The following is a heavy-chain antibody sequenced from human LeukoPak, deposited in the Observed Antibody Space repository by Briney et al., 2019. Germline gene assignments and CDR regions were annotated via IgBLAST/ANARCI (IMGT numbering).Heavy chain of an antibody. J-gene: IGHJ6*03. CDR1: GYTFTSNY. D-gene: IGHD1-1*01. CDR2: ISPSGGST. CDR3: AVQSTNNYYYYYMDV. V-gene: IGHV1-46*01. Sequence: GASVKVSCKALGYTFTSNYMHWVRQAPGQGPEWMGVISPSGGSTTYAQKFQGGVTLTRDMSTSTDYLELSSLRSDDTAVYYCAVQSTNNYYYYYMDVWGKGTTVTVSS.